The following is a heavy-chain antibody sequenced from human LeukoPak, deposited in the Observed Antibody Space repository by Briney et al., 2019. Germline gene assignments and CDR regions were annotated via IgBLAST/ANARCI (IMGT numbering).Heavy chain of an antibody. V-gene: IGHV3-33*08. J-gene: IGHJ4*02. D-gene: IGHD3-10*01. CDR2: IWYDGSNK. CDR3: ARSLWFGVPWDY. CDR1: GFTFSSYG. Sequence: PGGSLRLSCVASGFTFSSYGMHWVRQAPGKGLEWVAVIWYDGSNKYYADSVKGRFTISRDNSKNTLYLQMNSLRAEDTAVYYCARSLWFGVPWDYWGQGTLVTVSS.